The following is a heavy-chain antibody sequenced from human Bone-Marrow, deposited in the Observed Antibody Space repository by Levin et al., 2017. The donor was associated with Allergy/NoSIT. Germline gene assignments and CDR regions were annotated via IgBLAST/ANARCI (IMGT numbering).Heavy chain of an antibody. J-gene: IGHJ2*01. CDR3: ARAPYYYDSRYFDL. Sequence: TPSETLSLTCTVSGGSISSGGYYWSWIRQHPGKGLEWIGYIYYSGSTYYNPSLKSRVTISVDTSKNQFSLKLSSVTAADTAVYYCARAPYYYDSRYFDLWGRGTLVTVSS. D-gene: IGHD3-22*01. CDR1: GGSISSGGYY. CDR2: IYYSGST. V-gene: IGHV4-31*03.